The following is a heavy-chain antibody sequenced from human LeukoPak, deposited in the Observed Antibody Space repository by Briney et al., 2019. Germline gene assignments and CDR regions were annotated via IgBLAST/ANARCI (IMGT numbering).Heavy chain of an antibody. V-gene: IGHV3-33*01. CDR1: GFTFSKYG. CDR2: IWYDGSNK. CDR3: ARQPYFYYYLDV. J-gene: IGHJ6*03. Sequence: GMSLRLSCAASGFTFSKYGINWVRQAPGKGLEWVAIIWYDGSNKYFAESVMGRFTISKDNSKNTVYLQMNSLRAEDTAIYYCARQPYFYYYLDVWGKGTTVTVSS.